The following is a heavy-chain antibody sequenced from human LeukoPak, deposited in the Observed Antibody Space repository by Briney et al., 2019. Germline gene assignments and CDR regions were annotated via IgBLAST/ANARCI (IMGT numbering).Heavy chain of an antibody. CDR2: FDPEDGET. CDR3: ATGAPLLWFGDPSMARSAFDI. V-gene: IGHV1-24*01. J-gene: IGHJ3*02. CDR1: GYTLTELS. D-gene: IGHD3-10*01. Sequence: ASVKVSCKVSGYTLTELSMHWVRQAPGKGLEWMGGFDPEDGETIYAQKFQGRVTMTEDTSTDTAYMELSSLRSGDTAVYYCATGAPLLWFGDPSMARSAFDIWGQGTMVTVSS.